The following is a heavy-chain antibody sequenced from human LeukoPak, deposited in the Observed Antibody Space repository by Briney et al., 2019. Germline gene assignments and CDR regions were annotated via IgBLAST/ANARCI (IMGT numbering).Heavy chain of an antibody. D-gene: IGHD3-16*02. CDR2: IKHDGSEK. CDR1: GFTFTTYW. V-gene: IGHV3-7*01. J-gene: IGHJ4*02. Sequence: AGSLRLSCAASGFTFTTYWMSWVRQAPGKGLEWVANIKHDGSEKYYVDSVKGRFTISRDNAKNLLYLEMNSLRVEDTAVYYCARDRYFSYWGQGTLVTVSS. CDR3: ARDRYFSY.